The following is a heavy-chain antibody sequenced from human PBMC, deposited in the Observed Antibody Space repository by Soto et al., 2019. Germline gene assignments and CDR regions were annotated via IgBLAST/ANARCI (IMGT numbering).Heavy chain of an antibody. Sequence: HPGGSLRLSCAASGFTFDDYAMHWVRQAPGKGLEWVSGISWNSGSIGYADSVKGRFTISRDNAKNSLYLQMNSLRAEDTALYYCAKDTTPALMTEGAFDIWGQGKMVTV. V-gene: IGHV3-9*01. CDR3: AKDTTPALMTEGAFDI. CDR2: ISWNSGSI. CDR1: GFTFDDYA. J-gene: IGHJ3*02.